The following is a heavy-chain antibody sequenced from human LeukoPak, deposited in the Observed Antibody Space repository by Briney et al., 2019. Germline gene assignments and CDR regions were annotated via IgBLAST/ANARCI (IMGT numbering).Heavy chain of an antibody. J-gene: IGHJ6*04. CDR1: GFTFSSYE. CDR3: ARDRYYYYGMDV. CDR2: ISSSGSTI. V-gene: IGHV3-48*03. Sequence: GGSLRLSCAASGFTFSSYEMNWVRQAPGKGLEWVSYISSSGSTIYYADSVKGRFTISRDNAKNSLYLQMNSLRAEDTAVYYCARDRYYYYGMDVWGKGTMVTVSS.